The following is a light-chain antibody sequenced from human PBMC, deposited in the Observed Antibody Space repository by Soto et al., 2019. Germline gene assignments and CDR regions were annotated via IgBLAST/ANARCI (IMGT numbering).Light chain of an antibody. V-gene: IGKV1-17*01. Sequence: IQMTKSPSSLSASIGYRFTITCLASQGIRNDLGWYQQKPGKAPKLLIYAASSLQSGVPSRFSGSGSGTEFTLTISSLQPDDFATYYCQQYNSYSRTFGQGTKVDIK. CDR3: QQYNSYSRT. CDR2: AAS. CDR1: QGIRND. J-gene: IGKJ1*01.